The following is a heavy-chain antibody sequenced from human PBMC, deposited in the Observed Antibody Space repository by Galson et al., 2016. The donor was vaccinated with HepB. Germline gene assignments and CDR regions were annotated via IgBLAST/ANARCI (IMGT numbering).Heavy chain of an antibody. J-gene: IGHJ3*02. Sequence: SGAEVKKPGESLKISCKGSGYSFTNHWIGWVRRMPGKGLEWMGTIYPGDSDTRYSPSSQGQVTISADKSISAAYLQWNSLKASDTAIYYCARRSSDAFDIWGQGTMVTVSS. CDR2: IYPGDSDT. V-gene: IGHV5-51*01. D-gene: IGHD3-10*01. CDR1: GYSFTNHW. CDR3: ARRSSDAFDI.